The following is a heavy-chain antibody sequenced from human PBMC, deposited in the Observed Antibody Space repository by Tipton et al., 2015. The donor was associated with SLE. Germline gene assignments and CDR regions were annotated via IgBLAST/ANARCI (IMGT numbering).Heavy chain of an antibody. CDR2: IYYSGST. CDR1: GGSISSYY. J-gene: IGHJ2*01. CDR3: ARVREQWLEWYFDL. V-gene: IGHV4-59*01. Sequence: TLSLTCTVSGGSISSYYWSWIRRPPGKGLEWIGYIYYSGSTNYNPSLKSRVTISVDTSKNQFSLKLSSVTAADTAVYYCARVREQWLEWYFDLWGRGTLVTVSS. D-gene: IGHD6-19*01.